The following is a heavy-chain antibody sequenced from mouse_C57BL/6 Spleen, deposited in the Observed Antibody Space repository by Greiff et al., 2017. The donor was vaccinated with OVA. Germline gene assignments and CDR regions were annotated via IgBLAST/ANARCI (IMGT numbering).Heavy chain of an antibody. D-gene: IGHD2-2*01. Sequence: VQLQQPGAELVKPGASVKLSCKASGYTFTSYWMHWVKQRPGQGLEWIGMIHPNSGSTNYNEKFKSKATLTVDKSSSTAYMQLSSLTSEDSAVYNCAREGYDRRYFDVWGTGTTVTVSS. V-gene: IGHV1-64*01. J-gene: IGHJ1*03. CDR1: GYTFTSYW. CDR2: IHPNSGST. CDR3: AREGYDRRYFDV.